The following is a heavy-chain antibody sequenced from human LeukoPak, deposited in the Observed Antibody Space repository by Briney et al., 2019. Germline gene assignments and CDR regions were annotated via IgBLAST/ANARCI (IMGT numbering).Heavy chain of an antibody. J-gene: IGHJ4*02. Sequence: GRSLRLSCAASGFTFDDYAMHWVRQAPGKGLEWVSGISWNSGSIGYADSVKGRFTISRDNAKNSLYLQMNSLRAEDTAVYYCARRMEVAGYYFDYWGQGTLVTVSS. CDR1: GFTFDDYA. CDR2: ISWNSGSI. CDR3: ARRMEVAGYYFDY. V-gene: IGHV3-9*01. D-gene: IGHD6-19*01.